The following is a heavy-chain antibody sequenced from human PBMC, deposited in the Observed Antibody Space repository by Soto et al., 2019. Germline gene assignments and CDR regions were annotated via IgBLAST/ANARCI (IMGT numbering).Heavy chain of an antibody. J-gene: IGHJ4*02. D-gene: IGHD3-3*01. Sequence: PGGSLRLSCAASGFTFSSYGMHWVRQAPGKGLEWVAVISYDGSNKYYADSVKGRFTISRDNSKNTLYLQMNSLRAEDTAVYYCAKDPFPMFKIFGVAVYFDYWGQGPLVTVYS. V-gene: IGHV3-30*18. CDR1: GFTFSSYG. CDR2: ISYDGSNK. CDR3: AKDPFPMFKIFGVAVYFDY.